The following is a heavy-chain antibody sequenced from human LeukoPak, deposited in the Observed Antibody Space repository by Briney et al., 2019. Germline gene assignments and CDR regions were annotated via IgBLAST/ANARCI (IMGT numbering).Heavy chain of an antibody. CDR2: INNDGTAT. V-gene: IGHV3-74*01. CDR3: ATVSEY. Sequence: GGSLGLSCAASGFTFNYFWMHWVRQVPGKGPVWVSGINNDGTATYYADSVKGRFTISRDNAKNTVYLQMNGLRAEDTSVYFCATVSEYWGQGTLVTVSS. CDR1: GFTFNYFW. J-gene: IGHJ4*02.